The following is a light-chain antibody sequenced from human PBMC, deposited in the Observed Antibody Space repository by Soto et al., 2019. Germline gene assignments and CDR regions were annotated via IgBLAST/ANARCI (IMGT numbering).Light chain of an antibody. CDR3: CSHAGDYTFV. CDR1: SSDVGGYNY. V-gene: IGLV2-11*01. J-gene: IGLJ1*01. Sequence: QSALTQPRSVSGSPGQSVTISCTGTSSDVGGYNYVSWYQQYPGKAPKVMIYDVKTRPSGVPDRFSGSKSGNTASLTISGLQAEDEADYYCCSHAGDYTFVFGTGTKVTVL. CDR2: DVK.